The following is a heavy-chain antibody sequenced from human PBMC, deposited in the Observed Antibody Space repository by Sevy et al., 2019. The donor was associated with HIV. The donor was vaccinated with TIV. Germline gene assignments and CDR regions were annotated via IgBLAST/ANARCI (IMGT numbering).Heavy chain of an antibody. Sequence: ASVNVSCKASGGTFSSYAISWVRQAPGQGLEWMGGIIPIFGTANYAQKFQGRVTITADESTSTAYMELSSLRSEDTAVYYCASSVYYYDSSGLGGYWGQGTLVTVSS. D-gene: IGHD3-22*01. CDR1: GGTFSSYA. V-gene: IGHV1-69*13. CDR3: ASSVYYYDSSGLGGY. CDR2: IIPIFGTA. J-gene: IGHJ4*02.